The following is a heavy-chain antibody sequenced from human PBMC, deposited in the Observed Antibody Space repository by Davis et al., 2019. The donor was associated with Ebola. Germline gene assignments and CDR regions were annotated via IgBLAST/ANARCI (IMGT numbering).Heavy chain of an antibody. CDR3: ARDLWTEGTVYGMDV. CDR1: GYTFTTYD. D-gene: IGHD1-1*01. CDR2: MNPNSGNT. Sequence: ASVKVSCKASGYTFTTYDINWVRQATGQGLEWMGWMNPNSGNTGYAQKFQSRVTMTRNPSISTAYMELSSLRSEDTAVYYCARDLWTEGTVYGMDVWGQGTTVTVSS. J-gene: IGHJ6*02. V-gene: IGHV1-8*01.